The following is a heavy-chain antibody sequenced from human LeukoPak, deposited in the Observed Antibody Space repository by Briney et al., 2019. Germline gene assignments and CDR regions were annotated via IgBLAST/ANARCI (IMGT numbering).Heavy chain of an antibody. V-gene: IGHV3-48*03. Sequence: PGGSLRLSCAASGFTFSSYEMNWVRQAPGKGLEWVSYISSSGSAIYYADSVKGRFTISRDNAKNSLYLQMNSLRAEDTAVYYCAGSSSGHDGSGYRPFDYWGQGTLVTVSS. CDR2: ISSSGSAI. CDR1: GFTFSSYE. CDR3: AGSSSGHDGSGYRPFDY. J-gene: IGHJ4*02. D-gene: IGHD3-22*01.